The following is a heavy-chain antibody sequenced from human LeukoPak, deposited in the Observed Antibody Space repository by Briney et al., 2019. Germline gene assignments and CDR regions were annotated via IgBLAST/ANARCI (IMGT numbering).Heavy chain of an antibody. J-gene: IGHJ4*02. CDR3: ASFRYYFDY. V-gene: IGHV4-59*08. CDR1: GGSISSYY. CDR2: IYYSGST. Sequence: SETLSLTCTVSGGSISSYYWSWIRQPPGKGLEWIGYIYYSGSTNYNPSLKSRVTISVDTSKNQFSLKLSSVTAADTAVYYCASFRYYFDYWGQGTLVTVSS.